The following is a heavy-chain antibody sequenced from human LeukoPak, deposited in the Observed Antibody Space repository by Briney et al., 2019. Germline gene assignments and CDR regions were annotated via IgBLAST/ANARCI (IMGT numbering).Heavy chain of an antibody. D-gene: IGHD3-16*01. CDR3: ASETSKGDDAFDI. CDR2: INHSGTT. J-gene: IGHJ3*02. V-gene: IGHV4-34*01. Sequence: PSETLSLTCAVYGGSFSSYYWTWIRQPPGKGLEWIGEINHSGTTNYNPSLKSRLTISVDTPKNQFSLKLTSVTAADTAVYYCASETSKGDDAFDIWGQGTMVTVSS. CDR1: GGSFSSYY.